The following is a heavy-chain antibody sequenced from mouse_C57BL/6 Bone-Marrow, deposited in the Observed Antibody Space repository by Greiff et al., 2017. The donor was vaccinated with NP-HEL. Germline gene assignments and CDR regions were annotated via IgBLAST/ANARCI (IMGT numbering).Heavy chain of an antibody. J-gene: IGHJ3*01. D-gene: IGHD1-1*01. V-gene: IGHV2-2*01. CDR1: GFSLTSYG. Sequence: VQGVESGPGLVQPSQSLSITCTVSGFSLTSYGVHWVRQSPGKGLEWLGVIWSGGSTDYNAAFISRLSISKDNSKSQVFFQMNSLQADDTAIYYCARRRYGSSAAWFAYWGQGTLVTVSA. CDR3: ARRRYGSSAAWFAY. CDR2: IWSGGST.